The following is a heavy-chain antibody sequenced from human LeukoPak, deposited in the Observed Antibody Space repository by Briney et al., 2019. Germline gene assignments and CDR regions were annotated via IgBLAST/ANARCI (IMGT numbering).Heavy chain of an antibody. CDR3: AREGSATARPFVSNDY. J-gene: IGHJ4*02. CDR1: GGSISTYY. CDR2: IHTSGNS. D-gene: IGHD6-6*01. V-gene: IGHV4-4*07. Sequence: PSETLSLTCTVSGGSISTYYWSWLRQPAGKGLEWLGRIHTSGNSDYNPSLKSRVTMSVDTSKNQFSLKVRSVTAADTAVYYCAREGSATARPFVSNDYWGQGTLVTVSS.